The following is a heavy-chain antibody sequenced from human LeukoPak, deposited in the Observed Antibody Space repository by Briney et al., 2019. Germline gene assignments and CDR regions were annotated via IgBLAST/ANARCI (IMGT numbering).Heavy chain of an antibody. V-gene: IGHV4-34*01. D-gene: IGHD1-26*01. CDR2: INHSGST. J-gene: IGHJ4*02. CDR3: ARDTVSGSYSHFDY. Sequence: SETLSLTCAVYGGSFSGYYWSWIRQPPGKGLEWIGEINHSGSTNYNPSLKSRVTISVDTSKNQFSLKLSSVTAADTAVYYCARDTVSGSYSHFDYWGQGTLVTVSS. CDR1: GGSFSGYY.